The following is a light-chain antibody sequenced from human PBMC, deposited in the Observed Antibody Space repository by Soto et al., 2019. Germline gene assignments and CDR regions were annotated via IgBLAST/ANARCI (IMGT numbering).Light chain of an antibody. CDR2: GAS. CDR3: QQYGSSSWT. Sequence: EIVLTQSPGTLSLSPGEKATISCRASQSVSSSYLAWYQQKPGQAPRILIYGASSRATGIPDRFSGSGSGTDFTLTISRLEPEDFAVYYCQQYGSSSWTFGQGTKVEIK. V-gene: IGKV3-20*01. J-gene: IGKJ1*01. CDR1: QSVSSSY.